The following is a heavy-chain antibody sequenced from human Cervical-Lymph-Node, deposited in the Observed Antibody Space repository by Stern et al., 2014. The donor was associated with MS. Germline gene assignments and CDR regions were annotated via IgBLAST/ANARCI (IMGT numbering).Heavy chain of an antibody. CDR1: GFTFSNYG. CDR2: ILDDGNKK. CDR3: ARGNWNYEGMGY. V-gene: IGHV3-33*08. J-gene: IGHJ4*02. D-gene: IGHD1-7*01. Sequence: VQLVQSGGGVVQPGRSLRLSCAASGFTFSNYGMHWVRQAPGKGLEWLAVILDDGNKKYYADSVKGRFTISRDNSKKTLFLQISSLTAEDTALYYCARGNWNYEGMGYWGQGTLVTVSS.